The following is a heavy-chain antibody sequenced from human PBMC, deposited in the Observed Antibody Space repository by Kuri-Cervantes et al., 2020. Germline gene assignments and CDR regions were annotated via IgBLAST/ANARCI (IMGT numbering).Heavy chain of an antibody. V-gene: IGHV3-7*03. Sequence: GESLKISCAASGFTFSSYWMSWVRQAPGKGLEWVANIKHDGSEKYYVDSVKGRFTISRDNAKNSLYLQMNSLRAEDTAVYYCAKLQVVVVVAAADYWGQGTLVTVSS. J-gene: IGHJ4*02. D-gene: IGHD2-15*01. CDR3: AKLQVVVVVAAADY. CDR2: IKHDGSEK. CDR1: GFTFSSYW.